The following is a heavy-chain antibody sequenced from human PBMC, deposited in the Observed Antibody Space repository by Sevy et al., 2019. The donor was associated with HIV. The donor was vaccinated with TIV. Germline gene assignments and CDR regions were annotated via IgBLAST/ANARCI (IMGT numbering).Heavy chain of an antibody. CDR2: ISYDGDNK. J-gene: IGHJ5*01. D-gene: IGHD5-18*01. V-gene: IGHV3-30*18. Sequence: GGSLRLSCVGSGFPFGSHSMHWVRQAPGKGLEWVAVISYDGDNKYYADSVKGRFTISRDNSKNTLFLQMNSLRGDDTAVYYCAKDRRRGYGFGLDSWGQGTLVTVSS. CDR1: GFPFGSHS. CDR3: AKDRRRGYGFGLDS.